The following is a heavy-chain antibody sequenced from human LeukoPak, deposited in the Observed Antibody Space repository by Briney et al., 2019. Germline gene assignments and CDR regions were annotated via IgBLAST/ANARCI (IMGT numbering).Heavy chain of an antibody. CDR1: GGSISSSSYY. Sequence: SETLSLTCTVSGGSISSSSYYWGWIRQPPGKGLEWIGSMYYSGSNIGSTYYNPSLKSRVTISVDTSKNQFSLKLSSVTAADTAVYYCAGVALAARCATCYFDYWGQGTLVTVSS. V-gene: IGHV4-39*07. CDR2: MYYSGSNIGST. J-gene: IGHJ4*02. CDR3: AGVALAARCATCYFDY. D-gene: IGHD5-24*01.